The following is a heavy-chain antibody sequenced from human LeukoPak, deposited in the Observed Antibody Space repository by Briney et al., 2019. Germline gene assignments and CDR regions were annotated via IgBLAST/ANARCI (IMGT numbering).Heavy chain of an antibody. J-gene: IGHJ4*02. CDR3: ARSLFDSYFDY. D-gene: IGHD3-9*01. CDR1: GFTFSSYA. V-gene: IGHV3-20*04. CDR2: INWNGGST. Sequence: GGSLRLSCAASGFTFSSYAMSWVRQAPGKGLEWVSGINWNGGSTGYADSVKGRFTISRDNAKNSLYPQMNSLRAEDTALYYCARSLFDSYFDYWGQGTLVTVSS.